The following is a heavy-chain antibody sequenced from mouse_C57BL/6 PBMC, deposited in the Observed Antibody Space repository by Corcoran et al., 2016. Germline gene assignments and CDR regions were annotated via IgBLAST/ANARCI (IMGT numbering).Heavy chain of an antibody. CDR1: GYTFTDYY. Sequence: QIQLQQSGPELVKPGASVKISCKASGYTFTDYYINWVKQRPGQGLEWIGWVYPGSGNTKYNEKFKGKATLTVDTSSSTAYMQLSSLTSEDSAVYFCARQQIYYGNPYSMDYWGQGTSVTVSS. CDR3: ARQQIYYGNPYSMDY. D-gene: IGHD2-1*01. J-gene: IGHJ4*01. V-gene: IGHV1-84*01. CDR2: VYPGSGNT.